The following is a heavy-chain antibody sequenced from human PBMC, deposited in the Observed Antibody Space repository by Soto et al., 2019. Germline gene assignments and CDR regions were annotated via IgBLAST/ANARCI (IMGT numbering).Heavy chain of an antibody. CDR1: GYTFTSYD. V-gene: IGHV1-8*02. J-gene: IGHJ6*02. CDR3: AEDYCSSGYYHRSYGMDV. Sequence: ASVKVSCKASGYTFTSYDISWVRQATGQGLEWMGWMNPYSGNTGYAQKFQGRVTMTRNTSISTAYMELSSLRSEDTAVYYCAEDYCSSGYYHRSYGMDVWGQGTLVTVSS. D-gene: IGHD3-22*01. CDR2: MNPYSGNT.